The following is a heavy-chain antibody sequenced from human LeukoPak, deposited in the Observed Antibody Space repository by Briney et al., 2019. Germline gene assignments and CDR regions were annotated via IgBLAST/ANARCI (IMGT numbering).Heavy chain of an antibody. CDR3: ARDNSGSYPPTYYFDY. CDR1: GYTFTSYG. D-gene: IGHD1-26*01. J-gene: IGHJ4*02. V-gene: IGHV1-46*01. Sequence: ASVKVSCKASGYTFTSYGISWVRQAPGQGLEWMGIINPSGGSTSYAQKFQGRVTMTRDMSASTVYMELSSLRSDDTAVYYCARDNSGSYPPTYYFDYWGQGTLVTVSS. CDR2: INPSGGST.